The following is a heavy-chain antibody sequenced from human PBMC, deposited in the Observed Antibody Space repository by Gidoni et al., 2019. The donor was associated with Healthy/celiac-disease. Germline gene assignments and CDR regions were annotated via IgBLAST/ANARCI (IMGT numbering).Heavy chain of an antibody. J-gene: IGHJ4*02. CDR1: GDSFTSYW. V-gene: IGHV5-51*01. D-gene: IGHD1-20*01. CDR2: IYPGGSDT. CDR3: ARHGIDLPFDY. Sequence: EVQMVQSGAEVKKPGESVKISCRGSGDSFTSYWIGWGRQMPGKGLEWMGIIYPGGSDTIYSPSFQGQVTISAYKSISTAYLQWSSLKASDSAMYYCARHGIDLPFDYWGQGTLVTVSS.